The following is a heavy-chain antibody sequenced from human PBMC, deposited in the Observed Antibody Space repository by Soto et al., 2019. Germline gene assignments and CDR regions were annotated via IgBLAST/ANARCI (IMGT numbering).Heavy chain of an antibody. D-gene: IGHD6-13*01. CDR2: IYCSGST. CDR3: AREIAAGGTDYFDY. J-gene: IGHJ4*02. CDR1: GGSISSGGYY. V-gene: IGHV4-31*03. Sequence: SETLSLTCTVSGGSISSGGYYWSWIRQHPGKGLEWIGYIYCSGSTYYNPSLKSRVTISVDTSKNQFSLKLSSVTAADTAVYYCAREIAAGGTDYFDYWGQGTLVTVSS.